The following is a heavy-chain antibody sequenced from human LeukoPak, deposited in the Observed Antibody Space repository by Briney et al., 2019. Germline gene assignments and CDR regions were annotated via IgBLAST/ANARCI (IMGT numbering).Heavy chain of an antibody. J-gene: IGHJ4*02. CDR3: IVSNYYSSGSYNFDS. CDR1: GFSFSSAW. V-gene: IGHV3-15*01. D-gene: IGHD3-10*01. CDR2: IKSKTDGGTV. Sequence: GGSLRLSCAASGFSFSSAWMTWVRQPPGKGLEWVGRIKSKTDGGTVDYAAPVKGRFTISRDDSINTLYLQVNSLKTEDTAMYYSIVSNYYSSGSYNFDSWGQGTLVTVSS.